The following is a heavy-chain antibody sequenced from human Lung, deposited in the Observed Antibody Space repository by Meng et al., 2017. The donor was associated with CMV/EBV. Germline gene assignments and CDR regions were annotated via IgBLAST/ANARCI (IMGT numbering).Heavy chain of an antibody. V-gene: IGHV3-66*02. CDR1: GFTFKNNY. D-gene: IGHD3-10*01. Sequence: GESLKISCAGSGFTFKNNYMTWVRQFPGKGLEWVSVISSGVSTYYADSVKGRFTISRDNSKNTLYLQMNSLRAEDTAVYYCASSHFGESSLDDWGQGALVTGSS. CDR2: ISSGVST. CDR3: ASSHFGESSLDD. J-gene: IGHJ4*02.